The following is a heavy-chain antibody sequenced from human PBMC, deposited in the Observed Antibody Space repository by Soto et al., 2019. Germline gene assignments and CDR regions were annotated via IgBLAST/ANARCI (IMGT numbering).Heavy chain of an antibody. CDR2: IIPIFGTA. D-gene: IGHD2-2*01. CDR1: GGTFSSYA. Sequence: ASVKVSCKASGGTFSSYAISWVRQAPGQGLEWMGGIIPIFGTANYAQKFQGRVTITADESTSTAYMELSSLRSEETAVDYCARDAGYCSSTSCSEFDPWGQGTLVTVSS. CDR3: ARDAGYCSSTSCSEFDP. J-gene: IGHJ5*02. V-gene: IGHV1-69*13.